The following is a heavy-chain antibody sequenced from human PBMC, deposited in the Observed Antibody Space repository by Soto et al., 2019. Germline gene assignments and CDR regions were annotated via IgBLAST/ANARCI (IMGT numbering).Heavy chain of an antibody. D-gene: IGHD2-15*01. CDR1: GFTFSSYG. V-gene: IGHV3-30*18. Sequence: LRLSCAASGFTFSSYGMHWVRQAPGKGLEWVALISYDGSNRCYADSVKGRFTISRDNSKNTLYLQMNSLRAEDTALYYCAKDWYRYCSGGTCYGGDYWGQGTLVTVS. CDR2: ISYDGSNR. CDR3: AKDWYRYCSGGTCYGGDY. J-gene: IGHJ4*02.